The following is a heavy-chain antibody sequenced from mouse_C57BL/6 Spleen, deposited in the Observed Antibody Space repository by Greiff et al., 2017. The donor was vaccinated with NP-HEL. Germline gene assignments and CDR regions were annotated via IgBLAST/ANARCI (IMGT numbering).Heavy chain of an antibody. V-gene: IGHV1-42*01. CDR2: INPSTGGT. D-gene: IGHD2-5*01. J-gene: IGHJ3*01. CDR3: ARRDSNCAWFAY. CDR1: GYSFTGYY. Sequence: VQLQQSGPELVKPGASVKISCKASGYSFTGYYMNWVKQSPEKSLEWIGEINPSTGGTTYNQKFKAKATLTVDKSSSTAYMQLKSLTSEDSAVYYCARRDSNCAWFAYWGQGTLVTVSA.